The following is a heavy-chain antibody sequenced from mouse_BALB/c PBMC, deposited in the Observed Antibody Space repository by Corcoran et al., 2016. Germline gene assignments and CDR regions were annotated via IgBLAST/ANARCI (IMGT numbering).Heavy chain of an antibody. V-gene: IGHV1-26*01. D-gene: IGHD2-4*01. CDR1: GYSFTGDS. CDR2: INPYNGAT. Sequence: EVQLQQSGPELVKPGASVKISCKASGYSFTGDSMHWVKQSHVKSLEWIGRINPYNGATSYNQNFKDKASLTVDKSSSTAYMELHSLTSEDSAVYYCARDYDYWYFDVWGAGTTVTVSS. J-gene: IGHJ1*01. CDR3: ARDYDYWYFDV.